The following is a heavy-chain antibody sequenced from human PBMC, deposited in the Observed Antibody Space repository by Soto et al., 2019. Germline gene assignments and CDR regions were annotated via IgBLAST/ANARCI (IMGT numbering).Heavy chain of an antibody. D-gene: IGHD4-17*01. V-gene: IGHV3-53*01. CDR1: GFTVSSHY. CDR3: ATTVTRVIACDV. J-gene: IGHJ3*01. Sequence: PESSLRRSCTADGFTVSSHYMSWVRQTPGKGLEWVSILYASDSTFYADSVEGRFTISRDNSKNTVYLQLNSLRAEDTAVYYCATTVTRVIACDVGGPGPMVTVSS. CDR2: LYASDST.